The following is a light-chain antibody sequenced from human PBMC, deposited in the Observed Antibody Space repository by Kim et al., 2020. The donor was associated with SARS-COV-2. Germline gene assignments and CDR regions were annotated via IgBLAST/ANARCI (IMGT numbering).Light chain of an antibody. Sequence: EIVMTQSPVTLSVSPGDRATLSCRASQSVGNDLAWYQQKLGQAPRLLIYSASTRATDIPARFSGSGSGTEFTLTISSLQSEDFAVYYCQHYTSWPLAFGQGTKVEIK. V-gene: IGKV3-15*01. J-gene: IGKJ1*01. CDR2: SAS. CDR1: QSVGND. CDR3: QHYTSWPLA.